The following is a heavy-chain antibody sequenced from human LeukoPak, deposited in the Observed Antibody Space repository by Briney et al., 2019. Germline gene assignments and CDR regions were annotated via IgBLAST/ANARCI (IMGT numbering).Heavy chain of an antibody. J-gene: IGHJ4*02. V-gene: IGHV4-59*01. CDR3: ARVGGVRDYYFDY. D-gene: IGHD3-10*01. CDR2: IYYSGST. CDR1: GGSISSYY. Sequence: PSETLSLTCTVSGGSISSYYWSWIRQPPGKGLEWIGYIYYSGSTNYNPSLKSRVTISVDTSKNQFSLKLSSVTAADTAVYYCARVGGVRDYYFDYWGQGTLVTVSS.